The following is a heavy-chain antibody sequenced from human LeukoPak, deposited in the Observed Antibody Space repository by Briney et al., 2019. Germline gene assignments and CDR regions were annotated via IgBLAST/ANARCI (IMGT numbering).Heavy chain of an antibody. J-gene: IGHJ4*02. D-gene: IGHD4/OR15-4a*01. V-gene: IGHV3-23*01. CDR2: ISGSGAST. CDR3: AKFISARDYGHFSGRLFDY. CDR1: GFTFSSYA. Sequence: GGSLRLSCAASGFTFSSYAMSWVRQAPGKGLEWVSCISGSGASTYYADSVKGRFTISRDNSKNTLYLQMNSLTAEDTAVYYCAKFISARDYGHFSGRLFDYWGQGTLVTVSS.